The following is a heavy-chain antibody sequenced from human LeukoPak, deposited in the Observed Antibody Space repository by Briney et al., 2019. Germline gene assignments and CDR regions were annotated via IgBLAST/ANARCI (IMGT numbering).Heavy chain of an antibody. CDR1: GFTVSSYY. Sequence: SGGSLRLSCAASGFTVSSYYMTWVRQAPGKGLEWVSVIYSGGSTYYADSVKGRFTISRDNSKTTLYLQMNSLRAEDTAVYYCARDRNWSPDYYSYHYGMDVWGQGTTVIVSS. CDR2: IYSGGST. V-gene: IGHV3-66*01. J-gene: IGHJ6*02. CDR3: ARDRNWSPDYYSYHYGMDV. D-gene: IGHD1-20*01.